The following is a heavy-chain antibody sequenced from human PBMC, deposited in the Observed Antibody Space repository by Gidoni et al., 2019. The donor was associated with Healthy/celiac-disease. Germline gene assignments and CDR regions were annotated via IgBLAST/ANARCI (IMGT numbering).Heavy chain of an antibody. CDR2: ISYDGSNK. CDR1: GFTFSRYV. Sequence: QVQLVESGGGVVQPGRSLRLSCAASGFTFSRYVLHWVRQAPGKGLEWVAVISYDGSNKYYADSVKGRFTISRDNSKNTLYLQMNSLRAEDTAVYYCAKGDDSSGYYYLYYYYGMDVWGQGTTVTVSS. V-gene: IGHV3-30*18. J-gene: IGHJ6*02. D-gene: IGHD3-22*01. CDR3: AKGDDSSGYYYLYYYYGMDV.